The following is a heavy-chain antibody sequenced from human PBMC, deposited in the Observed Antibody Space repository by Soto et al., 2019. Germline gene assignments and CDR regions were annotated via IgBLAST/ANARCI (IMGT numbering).Heavy chain of an antibody. CDR3: AGQEGSLLCWNFDL. Sequence: PGGSLRLSCAASGFTFSNYNMNWVRQAPGKGLEWVSSISSSSSYTYYADSVKGRFTISRDNAQNSLYLQMNSLRAEDTAVYYCAGQEGSLLCWNFDLWGRGTLVTVSS. CDR2: ISSSSSYT. V-gene: IGHV3-21*01. J-gene: IGHJ2*01. D-gene: IGHD1-26*01. CDR1: GFTFSNYN.